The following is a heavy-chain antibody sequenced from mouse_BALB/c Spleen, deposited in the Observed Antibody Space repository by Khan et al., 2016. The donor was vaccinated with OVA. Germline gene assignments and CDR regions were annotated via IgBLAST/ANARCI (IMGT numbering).Heavy chain of an antibody. CDR1: GFTFSDYY. V-gene: IGHV5-4*02. D-gene: IGHD1-1*02. Sequence: EVELVESGGGLVKPGGSLKLSCAASGFTFSDYYMYWVRQTPEKRLEWVATISDGGSSTSYPDSMEGRFPISRDNAKNNLYLQMSSLKSEDTAMYYCARAGYGGFAYWGQGTLVTVSA. J-gene: IGHJ3*01. CDR2: ISDGGSST. CDR3: ARAGYGGFAY.